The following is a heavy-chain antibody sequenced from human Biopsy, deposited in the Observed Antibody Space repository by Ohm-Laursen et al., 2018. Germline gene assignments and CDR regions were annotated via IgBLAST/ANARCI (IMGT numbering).Heavy chain of an antibody. CDR3: AKAERGCIDY. CDR2: FNSDGSDT. J-gene: IGHJ4*02. D-gene: IGHD1-1*01. Sequence: SLRLSCAASGFTFSSSWMHWVRQAPGQGLEWVSRFNSDGSDTTYADSVKGRFTISRDNAKNTLYLQMNSLRVEDTAVYYCAKAERGCIDYWGQGTLVIVSS. CDR1: GFTFSSSW. V-gene: IGHV3-74*01.